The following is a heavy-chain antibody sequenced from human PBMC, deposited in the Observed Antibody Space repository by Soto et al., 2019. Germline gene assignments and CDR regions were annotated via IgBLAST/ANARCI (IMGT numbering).Heavy chain of an antibody. Sequence: SETLSLTCTVSGGSISGSSYYWGWIRQPPGKGLEWIGSVYYNGNTYYDPSLKSRVTISVDTSRNQFSLKLSSVTAADTAVYYCARECTVATIGGGMDVWGQGTTVTVSS. CDR3: ARECTVATIGGGMDV. CDR2: VYYNGNT. D-gene: IGHD5-12*01. V-gene: IGHV4-39*02. CDR1: GGSISGSSYY. J-gene: IGHJ6*02.